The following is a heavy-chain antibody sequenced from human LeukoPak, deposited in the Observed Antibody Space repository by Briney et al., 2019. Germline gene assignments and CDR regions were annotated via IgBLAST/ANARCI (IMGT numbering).Heavy chain of an antibody. V-gene: IGHV4-59*11. CDR3: ARDRGDYDSSGYYGYFDY. Sequence: SETLSLTCTVSGGSIRSHYWSWIRRPPGKGLEWIGYIYYSGSTNYNPSLKSRVTISVDTSKNQFSLKLSSVTAADTAVYYCARDRGDYDSSGYYGYFDYWGQGALVTVPS. CDR1: GGSIRSHY. J-gene: IGHJ4*02. D-gene: IGHD3-22*01. CDR2: IYYSGST.